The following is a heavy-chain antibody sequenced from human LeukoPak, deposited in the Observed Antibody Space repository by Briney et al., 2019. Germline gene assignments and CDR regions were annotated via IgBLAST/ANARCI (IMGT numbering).Heavy chain of an antibody. CDR2: ITWNSGSI. Sequence: RRSLRLSCAASGFTFDEDAIGCGRQAPGKGLESVSGITWNSGSIGYADSVKGRFTITRDNAKNSLYLQMDSLRAADTDLYYCANDACITGTTEGFDHWGQGTLVTVSS. CDR1: GFTFDEDA. CDR3: ANDACITGTTEGFDH. V-gene: IGHV3-9*01. J-gene: IGHJ4*02. D-gene: IGHD1-7*01.